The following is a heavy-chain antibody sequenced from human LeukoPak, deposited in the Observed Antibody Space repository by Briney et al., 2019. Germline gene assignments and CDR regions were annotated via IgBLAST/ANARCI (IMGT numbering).Heavy chain of an antibody. CDR3: ASSYYGSGSLE. D-gene: IGHD3-10*01. Sequence: GGSMRLSCAASGFTVNTNYMSWVRQAQGKGMEWVSVIYSGASTYYADSVKGRFTISRDNSKNTLYLQMNSLRAEDTAVYYCASSYYGSGSLEWGQGTLVTVSS. CDR1: GFTVNTNY. V-gene: IGHV3-66*01. J-gene: IGHJ4*02. CDR2: IYSGAST.